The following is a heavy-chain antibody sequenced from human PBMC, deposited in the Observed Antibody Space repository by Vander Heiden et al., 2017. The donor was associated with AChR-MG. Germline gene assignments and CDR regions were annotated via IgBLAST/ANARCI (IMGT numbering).Heavy chain of an antibody. CDR1: GGSFSGYY. CDR2: ISHSGGT. J-gene: IGHJ5*02. CDR3: VRDYRYCTSTNCGHWFDP. D-gene: IGHD2-2*01. V-gene: IGHV4-34*01. Sequence: QVHLQQWGAGLLKPSETLSLTCAIDGGSFSGYYWGWIRQPPGKGLEWVGEISHSGGTNYNPSLKSRVTISVDTSKNQFSLNLNSVTAADTAVYYCVRDYRYCTSTNCGHWFDPWGQGTLVTVSS.